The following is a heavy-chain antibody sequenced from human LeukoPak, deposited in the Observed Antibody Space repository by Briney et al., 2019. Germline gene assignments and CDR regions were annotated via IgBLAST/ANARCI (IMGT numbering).Heavy chain of an antibody. D-gene: IGHD3-3*01. CDR1: GFSLSNARVG. CDR3: ARITLDGYFDY. CDR2: IFSNDEK. Sequence: SGPVLVKPTETLTLTCTVSGFSLSNARVGVSWIRQPPGKALEWLAYIFSNDEKSYSTSLKSRLTISKDTSTSQVVLTMTNMDPVDTATYYCARITLDGYFDYWGQGTLVTVSS. J-gene: IGHJ4*02. V-gene: IGHV2-26*01.